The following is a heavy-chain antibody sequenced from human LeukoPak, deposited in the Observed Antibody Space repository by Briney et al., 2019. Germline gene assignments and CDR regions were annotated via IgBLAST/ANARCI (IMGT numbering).Heavy chain of an antibody. CDR1: GFTFSSYA. CDR2: ISYDGSNK. D-gene: IGHD6-19*01. J-gene: IGHJ4*02. Sequence: GGSLRLSCAAPGFTFSSYAMHWVRQAPGKGLEWVAVISYDGSNKYYANSVKGRFTISRDNSKNTLYLQMNSLRAEDTAVYYCARDPAVAGTLSFDYWGQGTLVTVSS. CDR3: ARDPAVAGTLSFDY. V-gene: IGHV3-30-3*01.